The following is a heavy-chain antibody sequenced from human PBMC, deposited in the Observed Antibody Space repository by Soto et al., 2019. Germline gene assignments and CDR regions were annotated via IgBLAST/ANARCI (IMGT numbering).Heavy chain of an antibody. V-gene: IGHV1-3*01. CDR2: INAGNGNP. CDR3: ARSIVVVTALDY. D-gene: IGHD2-21*02. Sequence: GASVKVSCKASGYTFTSYAMHWGRQAPGQRLEWMGWINAGNGNPKYSQKFQGRVTITRDTSASTAYMELSSLRSEDTAVYYCARSIVVVTALDYWGQGTLVTVS. J-gene: IGHJ4*02. CDR1: GYTFTSYA.